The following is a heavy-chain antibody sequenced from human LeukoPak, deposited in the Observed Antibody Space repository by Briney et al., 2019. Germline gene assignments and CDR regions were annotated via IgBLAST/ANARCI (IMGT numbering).Heavy chain of an antibody. D-gene: IGHD2-2*01. CDR2: ISSSSSYI. CDR1: GFTFSSYS. J-gene: IGHJ6*03. CDR3: AGGPAAITYYYYYYMDV. V-gene: IGHV3-21*01. Sequence: GGPLRLSCAASGFTFSSYSMNWVRQAPGKGLEWVSSISSSSSYIYYADSVKGRFTISRDNAKNSLYLQMNSLRAEDTAVYYCAGGPAAITYYYYYYMDVWGKGTTVTVSS.